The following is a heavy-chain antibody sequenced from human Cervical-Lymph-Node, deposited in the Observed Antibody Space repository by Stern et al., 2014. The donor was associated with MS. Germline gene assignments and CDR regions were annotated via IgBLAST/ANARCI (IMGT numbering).Heavy chain of an antibody. Sequence: EVQLVESGGGLVKPGGSLRLSCAASGFTFSSYSMNWVRQAPGKGLEWGSSISSSSSYIYYADSVKGRFTISRDNAKNSLYLQMNSLRAEDTAVYYCARDQGGKYYDSSGYYSDAFDIWGQGTMVTVSS. V-gene: IGHV3-21*01. CDR3: ARDQGGKYYDSSGYYSDAFDI. CDR1: GFTFSSYS. J-gene: IGHJ3*02. CDR2: ISSSSSYI. D-gene: IGHD3-22*01.